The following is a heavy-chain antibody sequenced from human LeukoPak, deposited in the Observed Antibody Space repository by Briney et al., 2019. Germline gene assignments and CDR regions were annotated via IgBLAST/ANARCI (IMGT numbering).Heavy chain of an antibody. CDR2: IKQDGSQK. Sequence: PGGSLRLSCAASGFTFSNFWMTWVRQAPGKGLEWVAIIKQDGSQKYYVDSVKGRFTISRDNARNSLYLQMNSLRAEDTAVYWAGAGTAYWGQGTLVTVSS. CDR1: GFTFSNFW. CDR3: GAGTAY. D-gene: IGHD6-19*01. V-gene: IGHV3-7*05. J-gene: IGHJ4*02.